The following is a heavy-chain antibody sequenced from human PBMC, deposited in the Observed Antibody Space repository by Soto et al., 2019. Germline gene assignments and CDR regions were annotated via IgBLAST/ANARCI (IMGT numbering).Heavy chain of an antibody. J-gene: IGHJ3*02. CDR1: GGSISSYY. Sequence: AETLSLTCTVSGGSISSYYWSWIRQPPGKGLEWIWYIYYSGSTNYNPSLKSRVTISVDTSKNQLSLKPSSVTAADTAVYYCARDRDCSGGSGHPGGGIAFDILGQGTMVTVSS. CDR3: ARDRDCSGGSGHPGGGIAFDI. D-gene: IGHD2-15*01. CDR2: IYYSGST. V-gene: IGHV4-59*01.